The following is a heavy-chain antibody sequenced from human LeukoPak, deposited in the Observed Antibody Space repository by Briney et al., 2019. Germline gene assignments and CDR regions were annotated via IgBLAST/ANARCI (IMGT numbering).Heavy chain of an antibody. CDR2: ISGSGGST. Sequence: GGSLRLSCAASGFTFSSYAMSWVRQAPGKGLEWVSAISGSGGSTYYADSVKGRFTISRDNSKNTLYLQMNSLRAEDTAVYYCAKSRDDYGDMDYFDYWGQGTLVTVSS. D-gene: IGHD4-17*01. CDR1: GFTFSSYA. V-gene: IGHV3-23*01. J-gene: IGHJ4*02. CDR3: AKSRDDYGDMDYFDY.